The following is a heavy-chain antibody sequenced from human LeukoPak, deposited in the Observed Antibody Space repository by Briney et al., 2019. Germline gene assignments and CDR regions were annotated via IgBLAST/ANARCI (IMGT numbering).Heavy chain of an antibody. J-gene: IGHJ6*03. CDR2: IIPIFGTA. D-gene: IGHD6-13*01. CDR3: ARLAARGNYYYYMDV. CDR1: GGTFSSYA. Sequence: SVKVSCKASGGTFSSYAISWVRQAPGQGLEWMGGIIPIFGTANYAQKFQGRVTITADKSTSTAYMELSSLRSEDTAVYYCARLAARGNYYYYMDVWGKGTTVTVSS. V-gene: IGHV1-69*06.